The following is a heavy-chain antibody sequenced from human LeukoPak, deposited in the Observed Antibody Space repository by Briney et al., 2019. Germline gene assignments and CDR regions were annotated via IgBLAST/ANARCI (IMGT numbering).Heavy chain of an antibody. CDR1: GFTFSSYA. V-gene: IGHV3-33*08. D-gene: IGHD6-13*01. CDR2: IWYDGSNK. Sequence: GGSLRLSCAASGFTFSSYAMHWVRQAPGKGLEWVAVIWYDGSNKYYADSVKGRFTISRDNSKNTLYLQMNSLRAEDTAVYYCARDRLIAAAGNWFDPWGQGTLVTVSS. CDR3: ARDRLIAAAGNWFDP. J-gene: IGHJ5*02.